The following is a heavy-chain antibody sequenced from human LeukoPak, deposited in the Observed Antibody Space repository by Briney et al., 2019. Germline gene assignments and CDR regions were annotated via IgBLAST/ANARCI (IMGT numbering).Heavy chain of an antibody. CDR1: GYTFTSYG. J-gene: IGHJ6*02. Sequence: ASVKVSCKASGYTFTSYGISWVRQAPGQGLEWMGWISAYNGNTNYAQKLQGRVTMTTDTSTSTAYMELRSLRSDDTAVYYCARGYSGAYYYYGMDVWGQGTTVTVSS. D-gene: IGHD2-15*01. V-gene: IGHV1-18*01. CDR3: ARGYSGAYYYYGMDV. CDR2: ISAYNGNT.